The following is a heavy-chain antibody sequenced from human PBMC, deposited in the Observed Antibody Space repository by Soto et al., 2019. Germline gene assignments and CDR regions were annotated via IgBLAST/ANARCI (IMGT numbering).Heavy chain of an antibody. CDR2: ISNNGAHT. D-gene: IGHD6-13*01. CDR1: GFTFRNYE. J-gene: IGHJ6*03. V-gene: IGHV3-64*01. CDR3: ARRGYGSRWPNVYMDV. Sequence: GGSLRLSCAASGFTFRNYEMHWVRQAPGKGLEYVSGISNNGAHTDYAKSVKGRFTISRDNSENTLYLQMGSLRAEDMALYYCARRGYGSRWPNVYMDVWGKGTTVTGSS.